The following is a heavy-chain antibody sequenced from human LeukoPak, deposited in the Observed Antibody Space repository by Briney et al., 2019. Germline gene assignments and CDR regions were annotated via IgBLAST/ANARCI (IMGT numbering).Heavy chain of an antibody. CDR1: GFTFSSYW. J-gene: IGHJ4*02. CDR3: ATVGWYYYDTDY. CDR2: INSDGSST. Sequence: PGGSLRLSCAASGFTFSSYWMHWVRQSPGKGLVWVSRINSDGSSTSYADSVNGRFTISRDNAKNTLYLQMNSLRAEDTAVYYCATVGWYYYDTDYWGQGTLVTVSS. V-gene: IGHV3-74*01. D-gene: IGHD3-22*01.